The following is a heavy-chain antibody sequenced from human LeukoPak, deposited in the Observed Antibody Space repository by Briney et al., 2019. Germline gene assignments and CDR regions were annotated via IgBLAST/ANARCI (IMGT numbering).Heavy chain of an antibody. J-gene: IGHJ4*02. CDR3: AKGPLPRIDY. CDR2: INSNGGST. CDR1: GFTFSSYE. Sequence: PGGSLRLSCAASGFTFSSYEMNWVRQAPGKVLEWVSAINSNGGSTYYADSVKGRFTISRDNSKNTLYLQMNSLRAEDTAVYYCAKGPLPRIDYWGQGTLVTVSS. V-gene: IGHV3-23*01.